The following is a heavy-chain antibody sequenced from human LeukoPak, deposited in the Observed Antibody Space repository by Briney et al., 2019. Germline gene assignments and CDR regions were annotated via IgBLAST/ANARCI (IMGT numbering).Heavy chain of an antibody. CDR1: GGSISSYY. J-gene: IGHJ4*02. V-gene: IGHV4-59*12. Sequence: SETLSLTCTVSGGSISSYYWSWIRQPPGKGLEWIGYIYYSGSTNYNPSLKSRVTISVDTSKNQFSLKLSSVTAADTAVYYCARVGWLKLYYFDYWGQGTLVTVSS. CDR3: ARVGWLKLYYFDY. D-gene: IGHD5-12*01. CDR2: IYYSGST.